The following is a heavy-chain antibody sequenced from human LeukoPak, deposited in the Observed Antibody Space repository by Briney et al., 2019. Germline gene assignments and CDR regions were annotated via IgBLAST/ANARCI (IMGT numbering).Heavy chain of an antibody. V-gene: IGHV4-59*01. J-gene: IGHJ4*02. CDR2: IYYSGST. D-gene: IGHD3-10*01. CDR3: ARSASLPWFGESFDY. Sequence: SETLSLTCTVSGGSISSYYWSWIRQPPGKGLGWVGYIYYSGSTNYNPSLKSRVTISVDTSKNQFSLKLSSVTAADTAVYYCARSASLPWFGESFDYWGQGTLVTVSS. CDR1: GGSISSYY.